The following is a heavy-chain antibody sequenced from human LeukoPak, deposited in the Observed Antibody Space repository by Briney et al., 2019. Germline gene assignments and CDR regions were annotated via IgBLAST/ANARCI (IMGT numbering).Heavy chain of an antibody. CDR1: GGTFSSYA. CDR2: IRQDGSDK. D-gene: IGHD5-12*01. Sequence: ASVKVSCKASGGTFSSYAISWVRQAPGKGLEWVANIRQDGSDKYYVDSVKGRFTISRDNAKNSLYLQMNSLRAEDTAVYYCARDETPTNGYDSYDFWGQGTLVTVST. CDR3: ARDETPTNGYDSYDF. V-gene: IGHV3-7*01. J-gene: IGHJ4*02.